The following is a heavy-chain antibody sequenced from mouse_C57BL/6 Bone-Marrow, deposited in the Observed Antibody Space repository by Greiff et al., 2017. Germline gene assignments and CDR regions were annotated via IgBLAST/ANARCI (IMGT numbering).Heavy chain of an antibody. V-gene: IGHV14-2*01. D-gene: IGHD1-1*01. J-gene: IGHJ3*01. CDR2: IDPEDGET. Sequence: EVQLQQSGAELVKPGASVKLSCTASGFNIKDYYMHWVKQRTEQGLEWIGRIDPEDGETKYAPKFKGKATITADTSSNTAYLQLSSLTSEDTAGYYGARGYGSSPFAYWGQGTLVTVSA. CDR1: GFNIKDYY. CDR3: ARGYGSSPFAY.